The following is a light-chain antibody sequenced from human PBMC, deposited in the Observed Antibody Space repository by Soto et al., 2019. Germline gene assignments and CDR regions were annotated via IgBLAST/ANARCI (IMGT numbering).Light chain of an antibody. CDR2: AAS. J-gene: IGKJ2*01. Sequence: DIQLTQSPSFLSASVGDRVTVTCRASQGISSYLAWYQQKPGKAPKLLIYAASTLQSGVPSRFSGSGSWTEFTLTISSLQPEDFATYYCQQLNSNPYTFGQGSKLEIK. CDR3: QQLNSNPYT. CDR1: QGISSY. V-gene: IGKV1-9*01.